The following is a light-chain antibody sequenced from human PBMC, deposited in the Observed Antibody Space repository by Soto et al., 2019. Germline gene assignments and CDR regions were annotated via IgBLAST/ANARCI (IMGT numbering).Light chain of an antibody. CDR3: SSYTSSSTLYV. Sequence: QSALTQPASVSGSPGQSITISCTGTSSDVGGYNYVSWYQQRPGKAPKLMIYDVSNRPSGVSNRFSGSKSGNPASLTISGLQAEDEADYYCSSYTSSSTLYVFGTGTKLTVL. V-gene: IGLV2-14*01. CDR1: SSDVGGYNY. J-gene: IGLJ1*01. CDR2: DVS.